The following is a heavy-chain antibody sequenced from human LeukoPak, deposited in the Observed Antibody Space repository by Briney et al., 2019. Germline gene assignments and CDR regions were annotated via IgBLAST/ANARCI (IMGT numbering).Heavy chain of an antibody. V-gene: IGHV3-30*02. CDR3: AREFYGIAAAGSLNYYYMDV. J-gene: IGHJ6*03. Sequence: GGSLRLSCAASEFSVGSNYMHWVRQAPGKGLEWVAFIRYDGSNKYYADSVKGRFTISRDNSKNTLYLQMNSLRAEDTAVYYCAREFYGIAAAGSLNYYYMDVWGKGTTVTISS. CDR1: EFSVGSNY. CDR2: IRYDGSNK. D-gene: IGHD6-13*01.